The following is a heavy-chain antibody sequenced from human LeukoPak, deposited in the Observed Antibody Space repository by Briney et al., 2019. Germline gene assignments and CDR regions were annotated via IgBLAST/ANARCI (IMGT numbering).Heavy chain of an antibody. D-gene: IGHD5-24*01. Sequence: GSLRLSCAASGFTLSSYGMHWVRQPPGKGLEWIGNVYYNGDAFYNPSLESRVIMSEDTSKNHFSLKLTSVTAADTAFYYCATYRDDWFDPWGQGILVTVSS. CDR3: ATYRDDWFDP. CDR1: GFTLSSYG. CDR2: VYYNGDA. J-gene: IGHJ5*02. V-gene: IGHV4-59*04.